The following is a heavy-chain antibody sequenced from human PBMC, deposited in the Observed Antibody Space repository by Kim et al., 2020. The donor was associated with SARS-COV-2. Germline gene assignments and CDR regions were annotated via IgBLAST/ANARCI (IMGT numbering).Heavy chain of an antibody. CDR3: ARNDYGDYVPDY. CDR1: GGSISSSSYY. J-gene: IGHJ4*02. CDR2: IYYSGST. D-gene: IGHD4-17*01. V-gene: IGHV4-39*07. Sequence: SETLSLTCTVSGGSISSSSYYWGWIRQPPGKGLEWIGSIYYSGSTYYNPSLKSRVTISVDTSKNQFSLKLSSVTAADTAVYYCARNDYGDYVPDYWGQGTLVTVSS.